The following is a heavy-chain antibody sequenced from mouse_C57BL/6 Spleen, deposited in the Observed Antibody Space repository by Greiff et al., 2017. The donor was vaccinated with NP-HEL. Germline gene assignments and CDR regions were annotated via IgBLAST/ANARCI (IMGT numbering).Heavy chain of an antibody. Sequence: EVQLQQSGPELVKPGASVKISCKASGYTFTDYYMNWVKQSPGKSLEWIGDINPNNGGTSYNQKFKGKATLTVDKSSSTAYMELRSLTSEDSAVYYCARANWDGSWFAYWGQGTLVTVSA. CDR2: INPNNGGT. CDR1: GYTFTDYY. D-gene: IGHD4-1*01. J-gene: IGHJ3*01. V-gene: IGHV1-26*01. CDR3: ARANWDGSWFAY.